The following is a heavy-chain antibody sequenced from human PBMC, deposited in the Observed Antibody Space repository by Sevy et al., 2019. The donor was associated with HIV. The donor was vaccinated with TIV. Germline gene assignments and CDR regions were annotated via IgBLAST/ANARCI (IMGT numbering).Heavy chain of an antibody. CDR3: ASALKGLAAREITNQKTGGMDV. J-gene: IGHJ6*02. V-gene: IGHV4-34*01. CDR1: GGSFSGCY. D-gene: IGHD6-6*01. CDR2: INHSGST. Sequence: SETLSLTCAVYGGSFSGCYWSWIRQPPRKGLEWIREINHSGSTNYNPSLKSRVTISVDTSKNQFSLKLSSVTAAVTAVYYCASALKGLAAREITNQKTGGMDVWGQGTTVTVSS.